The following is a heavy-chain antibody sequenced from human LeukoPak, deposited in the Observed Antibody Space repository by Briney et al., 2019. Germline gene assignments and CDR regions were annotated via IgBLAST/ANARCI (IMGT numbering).Heavy chain of an antibody. D-gene: IGHD3-10*01. CDR1: GFTFSSYV. CDR3: AKDMVRGAADNYYYYYMDV. J-gene: IGHJ6*03. V-gene: IGHV3-30*04. CDR2: ISFDVTNK. Sequence: GRSLRLSCAASGFTFSSYVMHWVRQAPGKGLEWVAVISFDVTNKYYADSVKGRFTISRDNSKNTLYLQMNSLRAEDTAVYYCAKDMVRGAADNYYYYYMDVWGKGTTVTISS.